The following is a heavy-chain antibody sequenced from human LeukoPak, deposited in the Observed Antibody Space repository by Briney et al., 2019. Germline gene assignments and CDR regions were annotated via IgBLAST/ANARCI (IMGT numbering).Heavy chain of an antibody. CDR1: GFTFSRYW. V-gene: IGHV3-7*01. J-gene: IGHJ4*02. D-gene: IGHD6-13*01. Sequence: GGSLRLSCAAAGFTFSRYWMSWVRQATGKGLECVAKIKEDGSEAHYVDSVKGRFTISRDNAKESLYLQMNSLRAEDTAVYYCARDVGAAQLVNFDYWGQGTLVTVSS. CDR2: IKEDGSEA. CDR3: ARDVGAAQLVNFDY.